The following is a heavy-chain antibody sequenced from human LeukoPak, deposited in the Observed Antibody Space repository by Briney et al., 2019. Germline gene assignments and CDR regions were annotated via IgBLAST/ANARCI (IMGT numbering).Heavy chain of an antibody. CDR2: TSYSGSA. CDR1: GDSISNSRYS. V-gene: IGHV4-39*01. J-gene: IGHJ3*02. D-gene: IGHD1-26*01. CDR3: ARLRGSYGGDAFDI. Sequence: SETLSLTCTVSGDSISNSRYSWGWIPQPPGKGLKGIGTTSYSGSAYYNPSLKSRVTMPVDTSKNQFSLKLSSVTAADTAVYYCARLRGSYGGDAFDIWGQGTVVTVSS.